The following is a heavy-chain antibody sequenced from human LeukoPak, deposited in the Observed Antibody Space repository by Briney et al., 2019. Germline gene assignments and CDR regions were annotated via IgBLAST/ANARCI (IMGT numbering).Heavy chain of an antibody. V-gene: IGHV3-11*04. D-gene: IGHD2-15*01. CDR1: GFTFSDYY. Sequence: GGSLRLSCAASGFTFSDYYMSWIRQAPGMGLEWVLYISSSGSTIYYADSVKGRFTISRDNAKNSLYLQMNSLRAEDTAVYYCAIELGYCSGGSCYPTDYWGQGTLVTVSS. CDR2: ISSSGSTI. CDR3: AIELGYCSGGSCYPTDY. J-gene: IGHJ4*02.